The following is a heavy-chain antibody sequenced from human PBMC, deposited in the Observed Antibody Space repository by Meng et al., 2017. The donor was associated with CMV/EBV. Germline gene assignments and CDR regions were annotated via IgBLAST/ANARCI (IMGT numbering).Heavy chain of an antibody. CDR3: ARVAAAVKYYFDY. J-gene: IGHJ4*02. V-gene: IGHV3-30*04. Sequence: GESLKISCAASGFTFSSYAMHWVRQAPGKGLEWVAVISYDGSNKYYADSVKGRFTISRDNSKNTLYPQMNSLRAEDTAVYYCARVAAAVKYYFDYWGQGTLVTVSS. D-gene: IGHD6-13*01. CDR2: ISYDGSNK. CDR1: GFTFSSYA.